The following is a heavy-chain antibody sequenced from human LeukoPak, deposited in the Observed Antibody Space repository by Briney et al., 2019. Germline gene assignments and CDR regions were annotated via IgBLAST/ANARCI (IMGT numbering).Heavy chain of an antibody. V-gene: IGHV3-23*01. CDR3: AREAVTRNYLDY. J-gene: IGHJ4*02. D-gene: IGHD4-17*01. CDR2: FSGSGGST. CDR1: GFTFSSYG. Sequence: GGSLRLSCAASGFTFSSYGMSWVRQAPGKGLEWVSSFSGSGGSTYYADSVKGRFTISRDNAKNSLYLQMNSLRAEDTAVYYCAREAVTRNYLDYWGQGTLVTVSS.